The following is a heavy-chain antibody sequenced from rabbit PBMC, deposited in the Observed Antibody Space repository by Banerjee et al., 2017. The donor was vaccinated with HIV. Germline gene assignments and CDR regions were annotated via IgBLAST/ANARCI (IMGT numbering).Heavy chain of an antibody. CDR1: GFSFSDKYV. D-gene: IGHD4-1*01. V-gene: IGHV1S33*01. Sequence: QEQLEESGGDLVKPGRSLTLTCTASGFSFSDKYVMCWVRQAPGKGLEWIGIIGSGGNTNYATWVNGRFTISSDNARNTVDLQMNSLTAVDRATYFCARDLAGVIGWNFKLWGPGTLVTVS. CDR2: IGSGGNT. CDR3: ARDLAGVIGWNFKL. J-gene: IGHJ4*01.